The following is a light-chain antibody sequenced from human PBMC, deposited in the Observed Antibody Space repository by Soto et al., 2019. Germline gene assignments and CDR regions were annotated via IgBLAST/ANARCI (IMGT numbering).Light chain of an antibody. CDR2: KAS. Sequence: DIQMTQSPSTLSASVGDRVTITCRASQSISSLLAWYQQKPGRAPTLLIYKASTLESGVPSRFSGSGSGTESTLTISSLQPDDFATYYFQQYNSYRLTFRQGTRLEIK. J-gene: IGKJ5*01. V-gene: IGKV1-5*03. CDR3: QQYNSYRLT. CDR1: QSISSL.